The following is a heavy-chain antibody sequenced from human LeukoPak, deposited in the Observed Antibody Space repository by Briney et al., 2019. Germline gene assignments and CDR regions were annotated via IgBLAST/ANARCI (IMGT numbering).Heavy chain of an antibody. J-gene: IGHJ4*02. CDR2: IIPIFGTA. CDR1: GGTFSSYA. D-gene: IGHD2-15*01. Sequence: ASVKVSCKAPGGTFSSYAISWVRQAPGQGLEWMGGIIPIFGTANYAQKFQGRVTITADESTSTAYMELSSLRSEDTAVYYCARVGRVVGQPVFDYWGQGTLVTVSS. V-gene: IGHV1-69*13. CDR3: ARVGRVVGQPVFDY.